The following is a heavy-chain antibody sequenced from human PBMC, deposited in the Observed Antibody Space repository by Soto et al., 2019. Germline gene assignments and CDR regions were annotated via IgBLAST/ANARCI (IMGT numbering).Heavy chain of an antibody. CDR2: ISGSGSST. D-gene: IGHD3-9*01. J-gene: IGHJ6*02. Sequence: GGSLRLSCAASGFTFSIYAMNWVRQSPGKGLEWVSLISGSGSSTHYADSVEGRFTISRDNSKNTLYLEMDSLRAEDTAVYYCAKVVKYDVLTGYYKGPDYYGMDVWGQGTTVTVSS. V-gene: IGHV3-23*01. CDR3: AKVVKYDVLTGYYKGPDYYGMDV. CDR1: GFTFSIYA.